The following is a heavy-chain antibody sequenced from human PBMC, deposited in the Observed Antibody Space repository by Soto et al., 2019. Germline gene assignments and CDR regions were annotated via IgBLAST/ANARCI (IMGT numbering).Heavy chain of an antibody. CDR1: GFTFSSYA. CDR3: AKEGYYDFWSGYYDY. D-gene: IGHD3-3*01. J-gene: IGHJ4*02. Sequence: LRLSCAASGFTFSSYAMHWVRQAPGKGLEWVAVISYDGSNKYYADSVKGRFTISRDNSKNTLYLQMNSLRAEDTAVYYCAKEGYYDFWSGYYDYWGQGTLVTVSS. V-gene: IGHV3-30-3*01. CDR2: ISYDGSNK.